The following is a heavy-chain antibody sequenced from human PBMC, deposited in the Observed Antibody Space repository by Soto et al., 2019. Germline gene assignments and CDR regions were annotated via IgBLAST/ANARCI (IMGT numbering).Heavy chain of an antibody. CDR3: ARESGGRLLRYFVRFDP. CDR2: INHSGST. CDR1: GGSFSGYY. D-gene: IGHD3-9*01. Sequence: SETLSLTCAVYGGSFSGYYWSWIRQPPGKGLEWIGEINHSGSTNYNPSLKSRVTISVDTSKNQFSLKLSSVTAADTAVYYCARESGGRLLRYFVRFDPWGQGTLVTVSS. V-gene: IGHV4-34*01. J-gene: IGHJ5*02.